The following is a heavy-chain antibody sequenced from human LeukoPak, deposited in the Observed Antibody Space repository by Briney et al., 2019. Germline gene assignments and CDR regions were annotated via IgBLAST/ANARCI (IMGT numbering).Heavy chain of an antibody. CDR2: ISYDGSKE. CDR1: GFTFRDYG. J-gene: IGHJ4*02. Sequence: GGSLRLSCAASGFTFRDYGMHWVRLAPGKGLEWVALISYDGSKEFYADSVKGRFTVSRDNSKNTLYLQMNSLRTEDTAVYYCALDEIAVGDHWGQGTLVTVSS. D-gene: IGHD3-22*01. V-gene: IGHV3-30*03. CDR3: ALDEIAVGDH.